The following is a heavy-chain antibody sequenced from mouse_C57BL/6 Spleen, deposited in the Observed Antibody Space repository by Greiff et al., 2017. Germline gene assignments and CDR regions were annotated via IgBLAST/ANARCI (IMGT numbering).Heavy chain of an antibody. CDR2: IYPGDGDT. CDR1: GYAFSSSW. V-gene: IGHV1-82*01. CDR3: ARWNYGSSGFAY. D-gene: IGHD1-1*01. J-gene: IGHJ3*01. Sequence: QVHVKQSGPELVKPGASVKISCKASGYAFSSSWMNWVKQRPGKGLEWIGRIYPGDGDTNYNGKFKGKATLTADKSSSTAYMQLSSLTSEDSAVYFCARWNYGSSGFAYWGQGTLVTVSA.